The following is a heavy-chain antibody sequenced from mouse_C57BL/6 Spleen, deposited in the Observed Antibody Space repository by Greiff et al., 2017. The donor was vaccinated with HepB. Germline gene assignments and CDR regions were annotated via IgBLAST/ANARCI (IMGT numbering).Heavy chain of an antibody. CDR3: ARNSWEGPQGYAMDY. D-gene: IGHD4-1*01. Sequence: QVQLKQSGPGLVAPSQSLSITCTVSGFSLTSYAISWVRQPPGKGLEWLGVIWTGGGTNYNSALKSRLSISKDNSKSQVFLKMNSLQTDDTARYYCARNSWEGPQGYAMDYWGQGTSVTVSS. CDR2: IWTGGGT. J-gene: IGHJ4*01. V-gene: IGHV2-9-1*01. CDR1: GFSLTSYA.